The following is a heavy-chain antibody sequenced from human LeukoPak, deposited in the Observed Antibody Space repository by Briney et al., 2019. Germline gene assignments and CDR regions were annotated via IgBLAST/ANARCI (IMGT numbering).Heavy chain of an antibody. CDR1: GFTFDDYA. Sequence: GRSLRLSCAASGFTFDDYAMHWVRQAPGKGLEWVSGISWNSGSRGYADSVKGRLTISRDNAKNSLYLQMNSLRAEDTALYYCAMAAAGTFDYWGQGTLVTVSS. CDR3: AMAAAGTFDY. J-gene: IGHJ4*02. D-gene: IGHD6-13*01. CDR2: ISWNSGSR. V-gene: IGHV3-9*01.